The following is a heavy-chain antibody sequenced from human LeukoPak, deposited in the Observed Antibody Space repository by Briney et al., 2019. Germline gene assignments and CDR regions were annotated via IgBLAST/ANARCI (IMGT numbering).Heavy chain of an antibody. CDR1: GFTFSSYG. D-gene: IGHD5-24*01. V-gene: IGHV3-23*01. Sequence: GGTLRLSCAASGFTFSSYGMSWVRQAPGKGLEWVSAISCSGGITYYADAVKGRFTISRDNSKTTLYLQMNSLRAEDTAVYYCAKDGSSGWLQGAHYFDYWGQGTLVTVSS. CDR3: AKDGSSGWLQGAHYFDY. J-gene: IGHJ4*02. CDR2: ISCSGGIT.